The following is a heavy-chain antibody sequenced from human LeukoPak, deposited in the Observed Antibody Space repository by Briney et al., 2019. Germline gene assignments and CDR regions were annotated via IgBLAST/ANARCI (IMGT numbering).Heavy chain of an antibody. Sequence: GGSLRLSCAASGFTFSSYSMNWVRQAPGKGLEWVSSISSSSSYIYYADSVKGRFTISRDNAKNLLYLQMNSLRAEDTAVYYCARRRLCCGTDYWGQGTLVTVSS. CDR2: ISSSSSYI. V-gene: IGHV3-21*01. CDR1: GFTFSSYS. J-gene: IGHJ4*02. D-gene: IGHD1-14*01. CDR3: ARRRLCCGTDY.